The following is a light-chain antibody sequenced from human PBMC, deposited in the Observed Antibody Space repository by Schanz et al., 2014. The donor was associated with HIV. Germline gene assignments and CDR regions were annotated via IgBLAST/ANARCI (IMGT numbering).Light chain of an antibody. CDR3: SSYTSTATVI. V-gene: IGLV2-14*01. CDR1: SSDVGGYNY. CDR2: DVS. Sequence: QSALTQPASVSGSPGQSITISCTGTSSDVGGYNYVSWYQQYPGKAPKLMIYDVSNRPSGVSNRFSGSKSGNTASLTISGLQAEDEADYYCSSYTSTATVIFGVGTKLTVL. J-gene: IGLJ2*01.